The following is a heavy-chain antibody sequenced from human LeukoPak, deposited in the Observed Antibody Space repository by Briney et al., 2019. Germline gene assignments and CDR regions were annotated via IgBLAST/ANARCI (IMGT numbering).Heavy chain of an antibody. Sequence: PSETLSLTCAVYGGSFSGYYWSWIRQPPGKGLEWIGEINHSGSINYNPSLKSRVTISVDTSKNQFSLKLSSVTAADTAVYYCARGLHCSGGSCYSDYFDYWGQGTLVTVSS. V-gene: IGHV4-34*01. D-gene: IGHD2-15*01. CDR2: INHSGSI. J-gene: IGHJ4*02. CDR1: GGSFSGYY. CDR3: ARGLHCSGGSCYSDYFDY.